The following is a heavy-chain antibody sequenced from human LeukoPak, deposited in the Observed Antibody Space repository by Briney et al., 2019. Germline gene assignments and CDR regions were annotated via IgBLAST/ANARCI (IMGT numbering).Heavy chain of an antibody. CDR1: GFTFSSYA. J-gene: IGHJ5*02. D-gene: IGHD6-6*01. Sequence: PGGSLRLSCAASGFTFSSYAMHWVRQAPGKGLEWVAVISYDGSNKYYADSVKGRFTISRDNYKNTLYLQMNSLRAEDTAVYYCARDSSSIVFGWFDPWGQGTLVTVSS. CDR2: ISYDGSNK. CDR3: ARDSSSIVFGWFDP. V-gene: IGHV3-30-3*01.